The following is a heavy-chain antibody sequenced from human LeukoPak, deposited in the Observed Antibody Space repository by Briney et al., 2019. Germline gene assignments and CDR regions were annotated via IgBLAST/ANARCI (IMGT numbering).Heavy chain of an antibody. CDR3: AKADWGAVAGIFDY. CDR2: ISYAGRT. Sequence: SETLSLTCTVSGASMNTTNFYWAWIRQPPGKGLESIGSISYAGRTYLNPSLNSRVTISVDTSKNQFSLKLSSVTAADTAVYYCAKADWGAVAGIFDYWGQGTLVTVSS. CDR1: GASMNTTNFY. D-gene: IGHD6-19*01. J-gene: IGHJ4*02. V-gene: IGHV4-39*01.